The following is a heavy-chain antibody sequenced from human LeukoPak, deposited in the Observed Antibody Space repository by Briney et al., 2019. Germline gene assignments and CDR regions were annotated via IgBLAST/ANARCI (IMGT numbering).Heavy chain of an antibody. Sequence: ASVKVSCKVSRYTLTELSMHWVRQAPGKGLEWMGDFDPEDGETIYAQKFQGRVTMTEDTSTDTAYMELSSLRSEDTAVYYCATSRYDSSGYYGAFDIWGQGTMVTVSS. CDR1: RYTLTELS. CDR2: FDPEDGET. V-gene: IGHV1-24*01. CDR3: ATSRYDSSGYYGAFDI. J-gene: IGHJ3*02. D-gene: IGHD3-22*01.